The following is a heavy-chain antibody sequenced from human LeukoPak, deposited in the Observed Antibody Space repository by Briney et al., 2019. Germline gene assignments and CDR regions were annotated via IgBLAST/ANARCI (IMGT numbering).Heavy chain of an antibody. CDR1: GDSFSIYF. Sequence: SETLSLTYTVSGDSFSIYFWSWVRQPPGKGLEWIGYIYNSGITSYNPSLKSRVTISVDTSKNQFSLNLNSVTAADTAVYYCARLSVAGTLYFDSWGQGILATVSS. J-gene: IGHJ4*02. CDR3: ARLSVAGTLYFDS. D-gene: IGHD6-19*01. V-gene: IGHV4-59*08. CDR2: IYNSGIT.